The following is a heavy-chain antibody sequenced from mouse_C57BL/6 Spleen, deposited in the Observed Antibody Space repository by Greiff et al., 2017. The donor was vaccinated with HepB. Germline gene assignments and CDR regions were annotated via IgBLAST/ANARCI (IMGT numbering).Heavy chain of an antibody. Sequence: EVQVVESGGDLVKPGGSLKLSCAASGFTFSSYGMSWVRQTPDKRLEWVATISSGGSYTYYPDSVKGRFTISRDNAKNTLYLQMSSLKSEDTAMYYCARHRDYGSSYVYFDYWGQGTTLTVSS. D-gene: IGHD1-1*01. CDR1: GFTFSSYG. CDR2: ISSGGSYT. CDR3: ARHRDYGSSYVYFDY. J-gene: IGHJ2*01. V-gene: IGHV5-6*01.